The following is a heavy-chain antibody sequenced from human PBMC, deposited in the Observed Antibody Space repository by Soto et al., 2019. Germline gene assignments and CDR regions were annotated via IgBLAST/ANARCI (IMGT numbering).Heavy chain of an antibody. J-gene: IGHJ5*02. Sequence: QIALKESGPTLVKTTQTLTLTCTFSGFSLTTSGVGVGWIRQPPGKAPECLALIYGADDQRYSTSLRSRLTSTQHTAKSQLVLTLRHVDPVATATYYGAHTVTPLRRFDPCGQRTLVTVSA. D-gene: IGHD5-18*01. CDR1: GFSLTTSGVG. CDR3: AHTVTPLRRFDP. V-gene: IGHV2-5*02. CDR2: IYGADDQ.